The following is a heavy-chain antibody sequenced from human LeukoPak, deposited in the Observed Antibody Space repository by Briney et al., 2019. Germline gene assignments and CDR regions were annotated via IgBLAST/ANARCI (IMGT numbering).Heavy chain of an antibody. V-gene: IGHV1-18*01. CDR1: GYTFTSYG. D-gene: IGHD2-2*01. CDR2: IGAYNGNT. Sequence: ASVKVSCKASGYTFTSYGISWVRQAPGQGLEWMGWIGAYNGNTNYAQKLQGRVTMTTDTSTSTAYMELRSLRSDDTAVYYCAREDIVVVPAAARLFDYWGQGTLVTVSS. CDR3: AREDIVVVPAAARLFDY. J-gene: IGHJ4*02.